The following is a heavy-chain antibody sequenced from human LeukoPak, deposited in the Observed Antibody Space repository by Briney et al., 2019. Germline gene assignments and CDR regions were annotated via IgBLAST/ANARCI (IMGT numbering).Heavy chain of an antibody. CDR3: ARNTAALSHTGI. Sequence: SETLSLTCTVSGGSISSYYWSWIRQPPGKGLEWIGHIYYSGSTNYKPSLKSRVTISVDTSKNQFSLKLSSVTAADTAVYYCARNTAALSHTGIWGQGTLVTVFS. CDR2: IYYSGST. J-gene: IGHJ4*02. D-gene: IGHD6-13*01. V-gene: IGHV4-59*08. CDR1: GGSISSYY.